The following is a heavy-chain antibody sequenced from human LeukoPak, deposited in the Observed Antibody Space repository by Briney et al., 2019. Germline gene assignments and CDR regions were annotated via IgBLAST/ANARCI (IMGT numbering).Heavy chain of an antibody. CDR3: ARSSLYGDYVFAFDI. V-gene: IGHV3-23*01. D-gene: IGHD4-17*01. J-gene: IGHJ3*02. Sequence: GGSLRLSCAASGFTFSSYAMSWVRQAPGKGLEWVSAISGSGGSTYYADSVKGRFTISRDNSKNTLYLQMNSLRAEDTAVYYCARSSLYGDYVFAFDIWGQGTMVTVSS. CDR1: GFTFSSYA. CDR2: ISGSGGST.